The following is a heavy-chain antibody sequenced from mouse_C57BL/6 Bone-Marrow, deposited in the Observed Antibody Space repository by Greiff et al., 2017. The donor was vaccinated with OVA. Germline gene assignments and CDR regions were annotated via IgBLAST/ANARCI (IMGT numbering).Heavy chain of an antibody. CDR3: ARMGWLLSYAMDY. Sequence: QVQLKQPGAELVKPGASVKMSCKASGYTFTSYWITWVKQRPGQGLEWIGDIYPGSGSTNYNEKFKSKATLTVDTSSSTAYMQLSSLTSEDSAVYYCARMGWLLSYAMDYWGQGTSVTVSS. D-gene: IGHD2-3*01. J-gene: IGHJ4*01. CDR1: GYTFTSYW. CDR2: IYPGSGST. V-gene: IGHV1-55*01.